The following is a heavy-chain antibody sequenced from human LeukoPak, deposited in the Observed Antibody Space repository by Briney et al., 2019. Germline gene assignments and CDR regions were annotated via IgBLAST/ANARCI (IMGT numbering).Heavy chain of an antibody. CDR2: ISAYNGNT. CDR3: ARDGGGGYVGNY. J-gene: IGHJ4*02. D-gene: IGHD5-12*01. V-gene: IGHV1-18*01. Sequence: ASVKVSCKASGYTFTNYGIIWVRQAPGQGLEWMGWISAYNGNTKYPQKFQGRLTMTTDTSRSTTYMERRSLRSDDPAVYYFARDGGGGYVGNYWGQGTLVTVSS. CDR1: GYTFTNYG.